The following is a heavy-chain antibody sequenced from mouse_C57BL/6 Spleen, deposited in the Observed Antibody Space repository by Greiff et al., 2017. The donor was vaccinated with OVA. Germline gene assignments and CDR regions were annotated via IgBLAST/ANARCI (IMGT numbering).Heavy chain of an antibody. D-gene: IGHD4-1*01. CDR3: ARRGGLGRGADYFDY. J-gene: IGHJ2*01. CDR2: ISSGSSTI. CDR1: GFTFSDYG. V-gene: IGHV5-17*01. Sequence: EVKLLESGGGLVKPGGSLKLSCAASGFTFSDYGMHWVRQAPEKGLEWVAYISSGSSTIYYADTVKGRFTISRDNAKNTLFLQMTSLRSEDTAMYYGARRGGLGRGADYFDYWGQGTTLTVSS.